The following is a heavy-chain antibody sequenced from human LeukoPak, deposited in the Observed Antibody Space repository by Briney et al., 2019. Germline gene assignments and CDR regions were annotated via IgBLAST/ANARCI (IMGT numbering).Heavy chain of an antibody. CDR1: GYTFTSYG. CDR3: ARDAVAGGFYYYYMDV. D-gene: IGHD6-19*01. V-gene: IGHV1-18*01. Sequence: ASVKVSCKASGYTFTSYGISWVRQAPGQGLEWMGWISAYNGNTNYAQKLQGRVTMTTDTSTSTAYMELRSLRSDDTAVYYCARDAVAGGFYYYYMDVWGKGTTVTVSS. CDR2: ISAYNGNT. J-gene: IGHJ6*03.